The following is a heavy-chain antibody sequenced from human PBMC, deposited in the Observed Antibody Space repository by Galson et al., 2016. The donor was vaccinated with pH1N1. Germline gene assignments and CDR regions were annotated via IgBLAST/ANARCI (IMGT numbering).Heavy chain of an antibody. D-gene: IGHD5-12*01. CDR1: GYSYTNCW. Sequence: QSGAEVKKPGESLKISCKGSGYSYTNCWIGWARQMPGKGLEWMGIIYLGDSDTRYSPSFQGQVTISADKSITPAYPQWSSLKASDTAIYYCPSRQGGYYYFDYWGQGTLVTVSS. J-gene: IGHJ4*02. CDR3: PSRQGGYYYFDY. V-gene: IGHV5-51*03. CDR2: IYLGDSDT.